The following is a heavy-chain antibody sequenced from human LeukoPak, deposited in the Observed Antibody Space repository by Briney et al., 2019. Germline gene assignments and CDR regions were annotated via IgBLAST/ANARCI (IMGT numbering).Heavy chain of an antibody. D-gene: IGHD2-15*01. CDR3: ARDDGGQGDY. CDR1: GFIVSSCY. Sequence: GGSLRLSCAASGFIVSSCYMYWVRQAPGKGLEWVGRSKNKANSYITQYAAFVQGRFTISRDDSKNSLYLQINSLKTEDTAVYYCARDDGGQGDYWGQGTLVTVSS. J-gene: IGHJ4*02. CDR2: SKNKANSYIT. V-gene: IGHV3-72*01.